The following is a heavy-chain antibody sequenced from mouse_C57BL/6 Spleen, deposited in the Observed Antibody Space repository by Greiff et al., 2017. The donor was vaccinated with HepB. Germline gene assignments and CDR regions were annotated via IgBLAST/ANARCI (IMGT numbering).Heavy chain of an antibody. CDR1: GFTFSNYW. V-gene: IGHV6-3*01. CDR3: TAGNAMDY. D-gene: IGHD4-1*01. Sequence: DVHLVESGGGLVQPGGSMKLSCVASGFTFSNYWMNWVRQSPEKGLEWVAQIRLKSDNYATHYAESVKGRFTISRDDSKSSVYLQMNNLRAEDTGIYYCTAGNAMDYWGQGTSVTVSS. J-gene: IGHJ4*01. CDR2: IRLKSDNYAT.